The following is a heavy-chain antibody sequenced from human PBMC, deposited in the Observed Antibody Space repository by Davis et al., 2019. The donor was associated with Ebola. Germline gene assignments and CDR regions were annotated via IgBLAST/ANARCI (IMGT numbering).Heavy chain of an antibody. J-gene: IGHJ4*02. CDR2: INPNDGRT. Sequence: ASVKVSCKASGYTFTNYYMHWVRQAPGQGLEWMGMINPNDGRTIYAQKFQGRVTVTRDTSTTTVYMDLSSLRSEDTAVYYCSVGGQDGGFDYWGQGTLVPVSS. V-gene: IGHV1-46*01. CDR3: SVGGQDGGFDY. D-gene: IGHD1-26*01. CDR1: GYTFTNYY.